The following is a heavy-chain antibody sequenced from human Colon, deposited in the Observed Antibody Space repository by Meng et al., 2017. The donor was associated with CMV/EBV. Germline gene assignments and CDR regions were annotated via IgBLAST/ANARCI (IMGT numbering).Heavy chain of an antibody. CDR3: ARDPTEHSSSSGYFGS. CDR2: FYSRGGT. Sequence: SETLSLTSTVFGVSISSYDWNWIRQAPGKGLEWFGYFYSRGGTNYNASLRSRVTISVDPSKNQLSLKMSSVTATDTAVYYCARDPTEHSSSSGYFGSWGQGTLVTVSS. CDR1: GVSISSYD. D-gene: IGHD6-6*01. V-gene: IGHV4-59*01. J-gene: IGHJ4*02.